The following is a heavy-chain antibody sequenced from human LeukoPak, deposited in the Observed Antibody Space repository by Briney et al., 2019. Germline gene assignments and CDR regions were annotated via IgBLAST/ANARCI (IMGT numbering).Heavy chain of an antibody. CDR3: ARGPGGGYFDY. D-gene: IGHD3-10*01. CDR1: DYSIISGYY. Sequence: SETLSLTCTVSDYSIISGYYWGWIRQPPGKGLEWIGSIYHSESTYYNPSLKSRVTISVDTSKNQFSLKLSSVTAADTAVYYCARGPGGGYFDYWGQGTLVTVSS. V-gene: IGHV4-38-2*02. CDR2: IYHSEST. J-gene: IGHJ4*02.